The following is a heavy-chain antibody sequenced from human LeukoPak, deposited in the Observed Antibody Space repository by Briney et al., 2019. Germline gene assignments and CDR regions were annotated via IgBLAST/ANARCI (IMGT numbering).Heavy chain of an antibody. CDR2: INHSGST. J-gene: IGHJ4*02. CDR3: ARGGIVGALVGASKYKY. Sequence: SETLSLTCAVYGGSFSGYYWSWIRQPPGKGLEWIGEINHSGSTNYNPSLKSRVAISVDTSKNQFSLKLSSVTAADTAVYYCARGGIVGALVGASKYKYWGQGTLVTVSS. D-gene: IGHD1-26*01. V-gene: IGHV4-34*01. CDR1: GGSFSGYY.